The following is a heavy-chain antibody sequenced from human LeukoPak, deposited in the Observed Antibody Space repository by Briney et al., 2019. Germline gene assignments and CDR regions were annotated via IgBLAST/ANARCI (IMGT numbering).Heavy chain of an antibody. J-gene: IGHJ5*02. V-gene: IGHV4-59*01. D-gene: IGHD5-18*01. CDR1: GGSISSYY. CDR3: ARNVDTAMVTGFDP. CDR2: IYYSGST. Sequence: SETLSLTCTVSGGSISSYYWSWIRQPPGKGLEWIGYIYYSGSTNYNPSLKSRVTISVDTSKNQFSLKLSSVTAADTAVYYCARNVDTAMVTGFDPWGQGTLATVSS.